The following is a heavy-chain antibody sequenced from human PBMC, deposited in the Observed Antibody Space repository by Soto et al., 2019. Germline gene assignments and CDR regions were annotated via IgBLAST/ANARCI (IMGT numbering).Heavy chain of an antibody. D-gene: IGHD2-15*01. CDR2: ISAYNGNT. Sequence: QVQLVQSGAEVKKPGASVKVSCKASGYTFTSYGISWVRQAPGQGLEWMGWISAYNGNTNYAQKLQGRVTMTTDTSTSTADMELRSLRSGHTAVYYCARDGYCSGGSCYRRTYYYYGMDVWGQGTTVTVSS. CDR3: ARDGYCSGGSCYRRTYYYYGMDV. V-gene: IGHV1-18*01. CDR1: GYTFTSYG. J-gene: IGHJ6*02.